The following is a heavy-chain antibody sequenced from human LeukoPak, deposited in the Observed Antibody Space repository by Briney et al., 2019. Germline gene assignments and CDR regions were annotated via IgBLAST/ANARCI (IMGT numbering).Heavy chain of an antibody. CDR2: IYSGGST. V-gene: IGHV3-66*01. CDR1: GFTVSSSY. CDR3: ARGGRRGNYFDY. Sequence: GGSLRLSCAASGFTVSSSYMSWVRQAPGKGLEWVSVIYSGGSTYYADFVKGRFTISRDNSKNTLYLQMNSLRAEDTAVYYCARGGRRGNYFDYWGQGTLVTVSS. J-gene: IGHJ4*02.